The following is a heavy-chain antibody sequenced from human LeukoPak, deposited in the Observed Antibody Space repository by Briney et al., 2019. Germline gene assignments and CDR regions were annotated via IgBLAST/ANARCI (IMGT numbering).Heavy chain of an antibody. CDR1: GGSFSGYY. D-gene: IGHD3-22*01. CDR3: ARYYYDSSGYSTADTDY. Sequence: SETLSLTCAVYGGSFSGYYWSWIRQPPGKGLEWIGEINHSGSTYYNPSLKSRVTISVDTSKNQFSLKLSSVTAADTAVYYCARYYYDSSGYSTADTDYWGQGTLATVSS. J-gene: IGHJ4*02. CDR2: INHSGST. V-gene: IGHV4-34*01.